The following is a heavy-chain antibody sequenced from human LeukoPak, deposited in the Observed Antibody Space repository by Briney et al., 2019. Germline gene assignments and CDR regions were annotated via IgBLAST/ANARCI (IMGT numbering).Heavy chain of an antibody. J-gene: IGHJ4*02. CDR1: GYTFTSYG. V-gene: IGHV1-18*01. CDR3: ARDPSYSSGDFDY. CDR2: ISAYNGNT. Sequence: ASVKVSCKASGYTFTSYGISWVRQAPGQGLEWMGWISAYNGNTNYAQKLQGRVTMTTEQYTSTAYMERRSLRSDDTAVYYCARDPSYSSGDFDYWGQGTLVTVSS. D-gene: IGHD6-19*01.